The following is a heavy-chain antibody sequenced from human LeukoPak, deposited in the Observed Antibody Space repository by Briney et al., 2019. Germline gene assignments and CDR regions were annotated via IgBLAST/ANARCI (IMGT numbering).Heavy chain of an antibody. D-gene: IGHD3-9*01. CDR1: GGSVTTGRYY. Sequence: SETLSLTCTVSGGSVTTGRYYWSWIRQSPGEGLEWIVYISYRGTTNYNPSLKSRITISVDTSKNQFSLKVISVTAADTAVYYCVREHDWGDFDYWGQGTLVTVSS. J-gene: IGHJ4*02. CDR3: VREHDWGDFDY. V-gene: IGHV4-61*01. CDR2: ISYRGTT.